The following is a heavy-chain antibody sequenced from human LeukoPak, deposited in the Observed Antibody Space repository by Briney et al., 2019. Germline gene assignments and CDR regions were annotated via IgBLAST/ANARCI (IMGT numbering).Heavy chain of an antibody. D-gene: IGHD2-15*01. V-gene: IGHV4-39*01. CDR1: GGSISSSSYY. J-gene: IGHJ4*02. CDR3: ARRIRGFDY. CDR2: IYYSGST. Sequence: SETPPLTCTVSGGSISSSSYYWGWIRQPPGKGLEWIGSIYYSGSTYYNPSLKSRVTISVDTSKNQFSLKLSSVTAADSAVYYCARRIRGFDYWGQGTLVTVSS.